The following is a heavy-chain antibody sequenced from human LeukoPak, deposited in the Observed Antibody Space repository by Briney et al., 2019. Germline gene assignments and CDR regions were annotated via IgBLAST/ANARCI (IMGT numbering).Heavy chain of an antibody. CDR2: ISAYNGNT. Sequence: ASVKVSCKASGYTSTSYGISWVRQAPGQGLEWMGWISAYNGNTNYAQKLQGRVTMTTDTSTSTAYMELRSLRSDDTAVYYCARDSELSIVATIARLYYGMDVWGQGTTVTVSS. CDR3: ARDSELSIVATIARLYYGMDV. J-gene: IGHJ6*02. V-gene: IGHV1-18*01. CDR1: GYTSTSYG. D-gene: IGHD5-12*01.